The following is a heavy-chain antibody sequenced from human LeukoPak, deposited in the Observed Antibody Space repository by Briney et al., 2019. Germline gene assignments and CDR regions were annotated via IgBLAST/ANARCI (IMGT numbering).Heavy chain of an antibody. CDR2: ISYDGSNK. J-gene: IGHJ4*02. V-gene: IGHV3-30*18. CDR3: AKDRYYGSGSYSYFDY. CDR1: GFTFSSYG. Sequence: GGSLRLSCAASGFTFSSYGMHWVRQAPGKGLEWVAVISYDGSNKYYADSVKGRFTISRDNSKNTLYLQMNSLRAEDTAVYYCAKDRYYGSGSYSYFDYWGQGTLVTVSS. D-gene: IGHD3-10*01.